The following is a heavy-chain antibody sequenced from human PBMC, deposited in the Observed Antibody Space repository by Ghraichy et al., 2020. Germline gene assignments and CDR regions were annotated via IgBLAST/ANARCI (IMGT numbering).Heavy chain of an antibody. CDR2: MYYSGST. V-gene: IGHV4-39*02. J-gene: IGHJ4*02. CDR1: GGSIINNNYY. D-gene: IGHD3-22*01. CDR3: AKDSSGYRYYFDS. Sequence: ESLNISCTVSGGSIINNNYYWGWIRQPPGKGLEWIGSMYYSGSTYYNPSLKSRVTLSVDTSKNKVSLKLISVTAADTAVYYCAKDSSGYRYYFDSWGQGTLVTVSS.